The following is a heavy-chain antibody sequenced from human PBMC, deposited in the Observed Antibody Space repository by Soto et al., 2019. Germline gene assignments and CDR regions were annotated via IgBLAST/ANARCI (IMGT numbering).Heavy chain of an antibody. Sequence: PSETLSLTCTVSGGSISSSSYYWGWIRQPPGKGLEWIGSIYYSGSTYYNPSLKSRVTISVDTSKNQFSLKLSSVTAADTAVYYCARHGWYSYGGPTYYYGMDVWGQGTTVTVSS. CDR3: ARHGWYSYGGPTYYYGMDV. CDR1: GGSISSSSYY. CDR2: IYYSGST. V-gene: IGHV4-39*01. J-gene: IGHJ6*02. D-gene: IGHD5-18*01.